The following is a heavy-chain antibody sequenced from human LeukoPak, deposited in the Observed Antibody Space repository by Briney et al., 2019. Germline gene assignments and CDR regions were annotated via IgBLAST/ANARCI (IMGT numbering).Heavy chain of an antibody. J-gene: IGHJ4*02. CDR1: GVSINDYY. Sequence: SETLSLTCGVFGVSINDYYWSWIRQSPGKGLEWIGEISHTEGTRYNPSLESRFTMSVGTSENQLSLKLIFVTAADTAVYYCARIRCGHSGSICYNHWGLGTLVSVSS. CDR3: ARIRCGHSGSICYNH. CDR2: ISHTEGT. V-gene: IGHV4-34*01. D-gene: IGHD2-2*02.